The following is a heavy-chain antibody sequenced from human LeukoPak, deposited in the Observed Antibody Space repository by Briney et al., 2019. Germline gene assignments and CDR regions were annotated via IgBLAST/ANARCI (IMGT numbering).Heavy chain of an antibody. J-gene: IGHJ5*02. Sequence: GASVKVSCKASGYTFTSYDINWVRQATGQGLEWMGWMNPNSGNTGYAQKFQGRVTITRNTSISTAYMELSSLRSEDTAVYYCARGRDWNYRGGWFDPWGQGTLVTVSS. CDR1: GYTFTSYD. D-gene: IGHD1-7*01. CDR2: MNPNSGNT. V-gene: IGHV1-8*03. CDR3: ARGRDWNYRGGWFDP.